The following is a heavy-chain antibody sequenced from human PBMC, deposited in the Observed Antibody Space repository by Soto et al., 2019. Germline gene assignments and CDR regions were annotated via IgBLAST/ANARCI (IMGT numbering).Heavy chain of an antibody. D-gene: IGHD6-13*01. CDR3: ASIDPYSSSWYFDY. CDR2: IIPIFGTA. V-gene: IGHV1-69*12. CDR1: GGTFSSYA. Sequence: QVQLVQSGAEVKKPGSSVKVSCKASGGTFSSYAISWVRQAPGQGLEWMGGIIPIFGTANYAQKFQGRVTXXAXEXXSTAYMELSSLRSEDTAVYYCASIDPYSSSWYFDYWGQGTLVTVSS. J-gene: IGHJ4*02.